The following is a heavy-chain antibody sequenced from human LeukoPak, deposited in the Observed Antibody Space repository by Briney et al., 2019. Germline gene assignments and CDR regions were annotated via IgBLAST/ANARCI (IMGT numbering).Heavy chain of an antibody. V-gene: IGHV4-39*07. CDR1: GGSISSSSYY. J-gene: IGHJ4*02. CDR2: IYYSGST. CDR3: AVNYYDSSGYSYYFDY. D-gene: IGHD3-22*01. Sequence: SETLSLTCTVSGGSISSSSYYWGWIRQPPVKGLEWIGSIYYSGSTYYNPSLKSRVTISVDTSKNQFSLKLSSVTAADTAVYYCAVNYYDSSGYSYYFDYWGQGTLVTVSS.